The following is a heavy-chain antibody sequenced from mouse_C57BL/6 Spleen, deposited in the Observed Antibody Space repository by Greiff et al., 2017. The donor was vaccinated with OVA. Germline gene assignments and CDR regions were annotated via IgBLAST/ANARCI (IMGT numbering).Heavy chain of an antibody. CDR3: ARDYYGSSGWFAY. J-gene: IGHJ3*01. D-gene: IGHD1-1*01. Sequence: VQLQQPGAELVKPGASVKMSCKASGYTFTSYWITWVKQRPGQGLEWIGDIYPGSGSTNYNEKFKSKATLTVDTSSSTAYMQLSSLTSEDSAVYYCARDYYGSSGWFAYWGQGTLVTVSA. CDR1: GYTFTSYW. V-gene: IGHV1-55*01. CDR2: IYPGSGST.